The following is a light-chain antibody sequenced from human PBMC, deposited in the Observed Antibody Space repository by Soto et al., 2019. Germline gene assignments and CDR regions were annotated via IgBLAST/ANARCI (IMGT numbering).Light chain of an antibody. CDR1: QSISSN. V-gene: IGKV3-15*01. Sequence: EIVMTQSPATLSVSPGERATLSCRASQSISSNLAWYQQKPGQAPRLLMFRTSSRATGFPARFSGSGSGTEFILTISSLQSEDFGVYYCQQYNNWPRATFGGGTKVDIK. CDR3: QQYNNWPRAT. J-gene: IGKJ4*01. CDR2: RTS.